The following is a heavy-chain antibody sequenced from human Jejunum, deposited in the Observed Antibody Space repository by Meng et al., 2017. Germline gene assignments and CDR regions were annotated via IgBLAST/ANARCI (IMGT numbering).Heavy chain of an antibody. CDR1: GYTFTDYY. CDR2: ITPRSGGT. Sequence: ASVKVSCKTSGYTFTDYYIYWVRQAPGQGLEWMGLITPRSGGTKYAQNFQGRVTMTRDTSISTVYMELNSLRSDDTAVYYCARVNGASYYGSVSYYAVDYWGQGTLVTVSS. J-gene: IGHJ4*02. CDR3: ARVNGASYYGSVSYYAVDY. D-gene: IGHD3-10*01. V-gene: IGHV1-2*02.